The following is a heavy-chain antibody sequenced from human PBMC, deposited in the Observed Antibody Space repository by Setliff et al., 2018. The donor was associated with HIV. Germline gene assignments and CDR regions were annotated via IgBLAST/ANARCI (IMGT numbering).Heavy chain of an antibody. V-gene: IGHV1-2*06. CDR3: ARGEQLVLNGAFDI. CDR1: GYTFTGYY. CDR2: INPNSGDT. J-gene: IGHJ3*02. D-gene: IGHD6-6*01. Sequence: ASVKVSCKASGYTFTGYYMHWVRQAPGQGLEWMGRINPNSGDTNYAQKLQGRVTISADESTSTAYMDLSSLTSDGTAMYYCARGEQLVLNGAFDIWGQGTMVTVSS.